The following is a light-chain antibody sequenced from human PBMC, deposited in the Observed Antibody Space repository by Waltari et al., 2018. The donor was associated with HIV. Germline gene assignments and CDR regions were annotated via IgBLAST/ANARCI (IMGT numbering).Light chain of an antibody. Sequence: QSVLTQPPSVSAAPGQTVTISCSGSSSNIGNNYVSWYQQVTGAAPKLVLYENNGRPSGFRDRFSGSKSGTSATLDITGLQPGDEADYYCGTWDSGKNVWVFGGGTKLTVL. CDR2: ENN. J-gene: IGLJ3*02. CDR3: GTWDSGKNVWV. CDR1: SSNIGNNY. V-gene: IGLV1-51*01.